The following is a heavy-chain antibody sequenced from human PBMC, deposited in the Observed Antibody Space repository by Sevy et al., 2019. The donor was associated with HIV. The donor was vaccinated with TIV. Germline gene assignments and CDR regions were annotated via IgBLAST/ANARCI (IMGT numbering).Heavy chain of an antibody. CDR1: GFTFSSYS. V-gene: IGHV3-48*02. CDR2: ISSSSSTI. CDR3: ARDPYVSGVDY. J-gene: IGHJ4*02. D-gene: IGHD3-10*02. Sequence: GGSLRLSCAASGFTFSSYSMNWVRQAPRKGLEWVSYISSSSSTIYYADSVKGRFTISRDNAKNSLYLQMSSLRDEDTAVYYCARDPYVSGVDYWGQGTLVTVST.